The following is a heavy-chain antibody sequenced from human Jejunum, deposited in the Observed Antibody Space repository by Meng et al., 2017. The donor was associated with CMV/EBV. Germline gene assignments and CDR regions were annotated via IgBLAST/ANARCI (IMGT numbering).Heavy chain of an antibody. CDR1: DYVGCIRW. D-gene: IGHD2-8*01. Sequence: DYVGCIRWWRWVRQPPGKGLVRVAEISPTESTNYNPSLRSRITISRDKSKNQFSLKVTSVTAADTAVYYCARSRCTKRSCHTGTFDYWGPGTLVTVSS. J-gene: IGHJ4*02. V-gene: IGHV4-4*02. CDR3: ARSRCTKRSCHTGTFDY. CDR2: ISPTEST.